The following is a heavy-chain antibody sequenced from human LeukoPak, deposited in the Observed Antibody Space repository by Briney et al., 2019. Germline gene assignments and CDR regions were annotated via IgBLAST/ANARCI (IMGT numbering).Heavy chain of an antibody. CDR1: GFTVSSNY. V-gene: IGHV3-66*01. D-gene: IGHD2-15*01. CDR2: SYSGGST. Sequence: PGGSLRLSCAASGFTVSSNYMSWVRQAPGKGLEWVSVSYSGGSTYYADSVKGRFTISRDNSKNTLYLQMNSLRAEDTAVYYCARDSCSGGSCHYYYYYGMDVWGQGTTVTVSS. J-gene: IGHJ6*02. CDR3: ARDSCSGGSCHYYYYYGMDV.